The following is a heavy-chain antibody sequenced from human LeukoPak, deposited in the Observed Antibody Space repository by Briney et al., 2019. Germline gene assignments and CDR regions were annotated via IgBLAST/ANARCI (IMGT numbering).Heavy chain of an antibody. CDR1: GGSISSGTYY. V-gene: IGHV4-39*01. Sequence: SETPSLTCAVSGGSISSGTYYWGWIRQPPGKGLECIGSIYYRGSTYYNPSLKSRVTISVDSSKNQFSLKLSSVTAADTAVYYCARLSGSGSYPHYFDYWGQGTLVTVSS. D-gene: IGHD3-10*01. J-gene: IGHJ4*02. CDR3: ARLSGSGSYPHYFDY. CDR2: IYYRGST.